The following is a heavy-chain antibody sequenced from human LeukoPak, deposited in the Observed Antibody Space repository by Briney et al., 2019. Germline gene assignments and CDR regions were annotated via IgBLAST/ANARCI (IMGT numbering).Heavy chain of an antibody. Sequence: SETLSLTCTVSGGSISSYYWSWIRQPPGKGLEWIGYIYTSGSTNYNPSLKSRVTISVDTSKNQFSLKLSSVTAADTAVYYCARGAPQGYYDFWSGYRYYYYMDVWGKGTTVTVSS. CDR1: GGSISSYY. CDR3: ARGAPQGYYDFWSGYRYYYYMDV. CDR2: IYTSGST. V-gene: IGHV4-4*09. D-gene: IGHD3-3*01. J-gene: IGHJ6*03.